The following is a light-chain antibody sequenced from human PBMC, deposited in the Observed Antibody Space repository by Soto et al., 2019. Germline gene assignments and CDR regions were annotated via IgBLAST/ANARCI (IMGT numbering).Light chain of an antibody. Sequence: EFVLTQSPGTLSLSPGERATLSCRASQTVRNNYLAWYQQKPGQAPRLLIYRVFNRATGIPDRFSGSGSGTDFTLTISRLEPEDFAVYYCQQFGGSPRTFGRGTKVDIK. CDR2: RVF. CDR3: QQFGGSPRT. V-gene: IGKV3-20*01. J-gene: IGKJ1*01. CDR1: QTVRNNY.